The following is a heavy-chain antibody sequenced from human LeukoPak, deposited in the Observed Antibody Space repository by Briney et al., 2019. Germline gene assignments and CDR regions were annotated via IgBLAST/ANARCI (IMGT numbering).Heavy chain of an antibody. CDR3: ARRKWFGELLFRGLDY. V-gene: IGHV3-30-3*01. J-gene: IGHJ4*02. CDR2: ISYDGSNK. D-gene: IGHD3-10*01. CDR1: GFTFSSYA. Sequence: GGSLRLSCAASGFTFSSYAMHWVRQAPGKGLEWGAVISYDGSNKYYADSVKGRFTISRDNSKNTLYLQMNSLRAEDTAVYYCARRKWFGELLFRGLDYWGQGTLVTVSS.